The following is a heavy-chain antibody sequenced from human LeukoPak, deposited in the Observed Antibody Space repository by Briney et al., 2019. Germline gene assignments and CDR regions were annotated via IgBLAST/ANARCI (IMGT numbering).Heavy chain of an antibody. Sequence: GGSLRLSCAASEFTFSAYAMHWIRQAPGRGLEWVAFVRYGGDIKYYADSVKGQFTISRDNSKNTLYLQMNSLRPEDTAVYYCTKDLGTEYNIFDYWGQGTLVTVSS. CDR3: TKDLGTEYNIFDY. J-gene: IGHJ4*02. D-gene: IGHD3-9*01. CDR2: VRYGGDIK. CDR1: EFTFSAYA. V-gene: IGHV3-30*02.